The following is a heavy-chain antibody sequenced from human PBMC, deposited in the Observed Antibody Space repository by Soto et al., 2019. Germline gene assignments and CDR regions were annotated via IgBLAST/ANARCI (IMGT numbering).Heavy chain of an antibody. Sequence: SETLSLTCTVSGGSVSSGNFYWSWIRQPPGKGLEWIGDIYYNGNTKYNPSLKSRVTISMDKSKNQFSLKVSSVTAADTAVYYCARELLVTRYFDYWGQGTLVTVSS. CDR3: ARELLVTRYFDY. V-gene: IGHV4-61*01. CDR2: IYYNGNT. J-gene: IGHJ4*03. D-gene: IGHD6-13*01. CDR1: GGSVSSGNFY.